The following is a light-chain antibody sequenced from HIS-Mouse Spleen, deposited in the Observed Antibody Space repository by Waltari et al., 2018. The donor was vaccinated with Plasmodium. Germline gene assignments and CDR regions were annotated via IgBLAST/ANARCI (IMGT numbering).Light chain of an antibody. CDR1: QRVSSY. V-gene: IGKV3-11*01. Sequence: EIVLTQSPATLSLSPGERATLSCRASQRVSSYLAWYQQKPGQAPRLLIYDASNSATGIPARFSGSGSGTDFTLTISSLEPEDFAVYYCQQRSNWPRVLTFGGGTKVEIK. CDR3: QQRSNWPRVLT. CDR2: DAS. J-gene: IGKJ4*01.